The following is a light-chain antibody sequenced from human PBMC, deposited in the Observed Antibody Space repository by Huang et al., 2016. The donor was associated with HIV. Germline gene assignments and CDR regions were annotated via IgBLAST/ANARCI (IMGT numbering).Light chain of an antibody. Sequence: EIVMTQSPGTLSGSVGEGVTLSCRASQSVSTNLAWYQRKPGQAPRLLMYGASTRATGIPARFSGSGSGTDFTLTISSLQSEDFAVYYCQQHIDWPITFGQGTRLEIK. CDR3: QQHIDWPIT. V-gene: IGKV3-15*01. J-gene: IGKJ5*01. CDR1: QSVSTN. CDR2: GAS.